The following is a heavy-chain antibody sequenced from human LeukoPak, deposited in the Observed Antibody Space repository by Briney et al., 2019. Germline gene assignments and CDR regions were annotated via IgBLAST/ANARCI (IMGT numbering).Heavy chain of an antibody. Sequence: PGGSLRLPCAASGFTFSSYSMHWVRQAPGKGLEWVAVIWYDGSNKYYADSVKGRFTISRDNSKNTLYLQMNSLRAEDTAVYYCASHRVGFGELFAPFDYWGQGTLVTVSS. V-gene: IGHV3-33*01. D-gene: IGHD3-10*01. CDR3: ASHRVGFGELFAPFDY. CDR2: IWYDGSNK. J-gene: IGHJ4*02. CDR1: GFTFSSYS.